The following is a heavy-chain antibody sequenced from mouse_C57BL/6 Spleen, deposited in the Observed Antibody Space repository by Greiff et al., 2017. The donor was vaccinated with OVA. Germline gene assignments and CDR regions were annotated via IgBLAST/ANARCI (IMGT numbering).Heavy chain of an antibody. D-gene: IGHD1-1*01. V-gene: IGHV5-4*03. CDR3: ARYYGSSYDWYFDG. CDR2: ISDGGSNT. Sequence: EVKLEESGRGLVKPGGSLKLSCAASGFTFSSYAMSWVRQTPETRLEWVALISDGGSNTNYTDNVKGRFTISRDNAKNTLYLQMSHLKSEDTAMYDGARYYGSSYDWYFDGWGTGTTVTVSS. CDR1: GFTFSSYA. J-gene: IGHJ1*03.